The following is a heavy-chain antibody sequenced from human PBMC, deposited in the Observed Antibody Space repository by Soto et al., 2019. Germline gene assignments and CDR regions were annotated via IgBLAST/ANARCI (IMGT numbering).Heavy chain of an antibody. CDR3: ASWKPMVDLTFVDY. D-gene: IGHD2-15*01. CDR1: GGSINRGGYY. CDR2: IHDRGHT. V-gene: IGHV4-30-4*01. Sequence: SETLSLTGTVPGGSINRGGYYWSGVRQPPGKGVEWIGYIHDRGHTYYNPSLKSRVTMSVDTAKNQFCLKLSTVTAAGTAVYYCASWKPMVDLTFVDYWGQGTLVTVSA. J-gene: IGHJ4*02.